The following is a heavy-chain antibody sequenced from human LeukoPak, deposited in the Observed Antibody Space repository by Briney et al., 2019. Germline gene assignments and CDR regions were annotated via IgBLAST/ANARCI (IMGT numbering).Heavy chain of an antibody. V-gene: IGHV4-61*02. CDR3: AGYYDSSGPMGYRI. CDR1: GGSISSGSYF. CDR2: IYTCGST. Sequence: SETLSLTCTVSGGSISSGSYFWSWIRQPAGKGLEWIGRIYTCGSTKYNPSLKSRVTISVDTSRNQFSLKLSSVTAADTAVYYCAGYYDSSGPMGYRIWGQGTMVTVSS. J-gene: IGHJ3*02. D-gene: IGHD3-22*01.